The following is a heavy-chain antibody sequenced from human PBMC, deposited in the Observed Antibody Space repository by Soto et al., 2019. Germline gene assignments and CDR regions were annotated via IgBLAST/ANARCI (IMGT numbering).Heavy chain of an antibody. CDR1: GYTFTSYY. Sequence: ASVKVSCKASGYTFTSYYMHWVRQAPGQGLEWMGIINPSGGSTSYAQKFQGRVTMTRDTSTSTVYMELSSLRSEDTAVYYCAKALYSYGYEFDDWGQGTLVIVSS. D-gene: IGHD5-18*01. CDR2: INPSGGST. J-gene: IGHJ4*02. CDR3: AKALYSYGYEFDD. V-gene: IGHV1-46*01.